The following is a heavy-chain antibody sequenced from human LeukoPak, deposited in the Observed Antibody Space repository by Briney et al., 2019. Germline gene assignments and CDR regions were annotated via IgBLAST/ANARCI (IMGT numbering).Heavy chain of an antibody. D-gene: IGHD3-3*01. Sequence: HPGGSLRLSCAASGFTVSSNYRSWVRQAPGKGLEWVSAISGSGGSTYYADSVKGRFTISRDNSKNTLYLQMNSLRAEDTAVYYCAKDLIFRGPGGAFDIWGQGTMVTVSS. CDR1: GFTVSSNY. V-gene: IGHV3-23*01. J-gene: IGHJ3*02. CDR2: ISGSGGST. CDR3: AKDLIFRGPGGAFDI.